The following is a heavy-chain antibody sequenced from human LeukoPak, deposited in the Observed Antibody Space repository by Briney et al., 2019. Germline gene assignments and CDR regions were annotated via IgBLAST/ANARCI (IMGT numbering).Heavy chain of an antibody. Sequence: GGSLRLSCAASGFTFSTYDMNWVRQAPGKGLEWVAAINDGGYNTYYADSVRGRFTISRDKAKNTLYLQMNSLRAEDTAVYYCAKKETVVSPGNYFDHWGQGTLVTVSS. CDR2: INDGGYNT. CDR3: AKKETVVSPGNYFDH. D-gene: IGHD4-23*01. CDR1: GFTFSTYD. J-gene: IGHJ4*02. V-gene: IGHV3-23*01.